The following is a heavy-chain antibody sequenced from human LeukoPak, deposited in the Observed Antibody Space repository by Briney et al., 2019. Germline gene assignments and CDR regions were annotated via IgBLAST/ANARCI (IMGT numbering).Heavy chain of an antibody. V-gene: IGHV1-2*02. J-gene: IGHJ4*02. CDR1: GYTFTSYG. D-gene: IGHD6-19*01. Sequence: ASVKVSCKASGYTFTSYGISWVRQAPGQGLEWMGWINPNSGGTNYAQKFQGRVTMTRDTSISTAYMELSRLRSDDTAVYYCARGGPYSSGDYFDYWGQGTLVTVSS. CDR3: ARGGPYSSGDYFDY. CDR2: INPNSGGT.